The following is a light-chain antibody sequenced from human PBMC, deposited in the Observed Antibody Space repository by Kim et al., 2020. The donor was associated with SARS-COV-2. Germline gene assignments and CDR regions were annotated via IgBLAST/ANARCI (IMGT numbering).Light chain of an antibody. CDR2: DTN. Sequence: SVLTQPPSVSAAPGQKVTISCSGSSSNIGTNFVSWYQQFPGTAPKILISDTNKRPSGIPDRFSGSKSGTSATLGITGLQTGDEADYYCAAWDSSVSAVAFGGGTQLTVL. CDR1: SSNIGTNF. J-gene: IGLJ2*01. V-gene: IGLV1-51*01. CDR3: AAWDSSVSAVA.